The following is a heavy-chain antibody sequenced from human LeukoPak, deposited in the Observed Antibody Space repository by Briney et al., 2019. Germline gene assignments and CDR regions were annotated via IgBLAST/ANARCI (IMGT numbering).Heavy chain of an antibody. CDR3: ARDSLDTAMVWYYYYYMDV. Sequence: TPSETLSLTCAVYGGSFSGYYWSWIRQPPGKGLEWIGESNHIGSTNYNPSLKSRVTMSVDTSKNQFSLKLSSVTAADTAVYYCARDSLDTAMVWYYYYYMDVWGKGTTVTISS. V-gene: IGHV4-34*01. CDR2: SNHIGST. J-gene: IGHJ6*03. D-gene: IGHD5-18*01. CDR1: GGSFSGYY.